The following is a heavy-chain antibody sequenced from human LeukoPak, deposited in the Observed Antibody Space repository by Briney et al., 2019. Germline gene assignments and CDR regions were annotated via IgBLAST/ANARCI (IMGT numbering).Heavy chain of an antibody. J-gene: IGHJ4*02. V-gene: IGHV3-7*01. Sequence: GSLRLSCVASGSTLSSYWMDWVRQAPGKGLEWVASIKQDGSETYYADSVKGRFTISRDSAKNSLYLQINSLRVEDTAVYYCARDREGFTLDYWGQGTLVTVSS. D-gene: IGHD3-10*01. CDR1: GSTLSSYW. CDR3: ARDREGFTLDY. CDR2: IKQDGSET.